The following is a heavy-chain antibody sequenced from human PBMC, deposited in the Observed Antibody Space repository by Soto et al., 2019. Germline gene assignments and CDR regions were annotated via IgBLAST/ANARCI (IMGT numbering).Heavy chain of an antibody. J-gene: IGHJ6*02. CDR1: GFTFHEYA. D-gene: IGHD5-12*01. CDR2: ISSDGDTI. CDR3: TKGGYDLIYYFGMDV. V-gene: IGHV3-9*01. Sequence: EVQLIESGGGWVQPGTSLRVSCVASGFTFHEYAIHWVPQAPGKGLEWVSGISSDGDTIAYADSVQGRFTVFRDNAKNSLYLQMNSLRAEDTALYYCTKGGYDLIYYFGMDVWGQGTTVTVSS.